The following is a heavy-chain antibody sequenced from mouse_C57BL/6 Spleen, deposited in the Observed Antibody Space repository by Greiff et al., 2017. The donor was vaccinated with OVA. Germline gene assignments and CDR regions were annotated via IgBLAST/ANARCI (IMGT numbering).Heavy chain of an antibody. CDR2: IHPNSGST. V-gene: IGHV1-64*01. Sequence: QVQLQQPGAELVKPGASVKLSCKASGYTFTSYWMPWVQQRPGQGLEWIGMIHPNSGSTNYTEKFKSQATLTVDKSSSTAYMQLSSLTSEDSADYYGASSWIYYGNNGYFDVWGTGTTVTVSS. CDR3: ASSWIYYGNNGYFDV. J-gene: IGHJ1*03. CDR1: GYTFTSYW. D-gene: IGHD2-1*01.